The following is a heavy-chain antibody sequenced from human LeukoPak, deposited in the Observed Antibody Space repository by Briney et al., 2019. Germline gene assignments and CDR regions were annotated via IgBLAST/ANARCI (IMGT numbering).Heavy chain of an antibody. CDR2: FDPEDGET. J-gene: IGHJ4*02. CDR1: GYTFTSYG. CDR3: ATMTTVPTFDY. V-gene: IGHV1-24*01. Sequence: ASVKVSCKASGYTFTSYGISWVRQAPGKGLEWMGGFDPEDGETIYAQKFQGRVTMTEDTSTDTAYMELSSLRSEDTAVYYCATMTTVPTFDYWGQGTLVTVSS. D-gene: IGHD4-17*01.